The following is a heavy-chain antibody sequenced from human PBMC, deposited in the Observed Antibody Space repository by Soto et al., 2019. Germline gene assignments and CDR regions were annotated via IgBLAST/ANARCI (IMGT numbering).Heavy chain of an antibody. J-gene: IGHJ4*02. V-gene: IGHV1-18*01. D-gene: IGHD4-17*01. CDR3: AKRLVGDYGDFYFDY. Sequence: ASVKVSCKASGYTFTSYGISWVRQAPGQGLEWMGWISAYNGNTNYAQKLQGRVTMTTDTSTSTAYMGLRSLRSDDTAVYYCAKRLVGDYGDFYFDYWGQGTLVTVSS. CDR1: GYTFTSYG. CDR2: ISAYNGNT.